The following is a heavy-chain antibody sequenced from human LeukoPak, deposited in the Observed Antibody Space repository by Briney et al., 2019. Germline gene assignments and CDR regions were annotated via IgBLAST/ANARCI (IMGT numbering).Heavy chain of an antibody. J-gene: IGHJ4*02. CDR1: GFTVSGHP. CDR3: AKDQRWESPHYLDS. V-gene: IGHV3-53*01. Sequence: GGSLRLSCAASGFTVSGHPMSWVRQAPGKGLEWVSVIYRGGNTYYADSVKGRFTISTDNSKNTLYVQMNSLRDEDTALYYCAKDQRWESPHYLDSWGQGTLVTVSS. CDR2: IYRGGNT. D-gene: IGHD1-26*01.